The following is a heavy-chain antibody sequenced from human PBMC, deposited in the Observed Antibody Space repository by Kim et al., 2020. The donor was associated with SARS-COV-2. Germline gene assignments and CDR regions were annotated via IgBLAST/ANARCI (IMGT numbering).Heavy chain of an antibody. CDR3: GRVEVSYTTRRIDP. CDR1: GYSFTNYG. V-gene: IGHV1-18*01. Sequence: ASVKVSCKASGYSFTNYGITWVRQAPGQGLEWMGWINTVNGETNYAQMVQDRVTMTTDTSTTTAHMELRTLTFDDTAVYYCGRVEVSYTTRRIDPWGQGTLVTVSS. J-gene: IGHJ5*02. CDR2: INTVNGET. D-gene: IGHD3-16*02.